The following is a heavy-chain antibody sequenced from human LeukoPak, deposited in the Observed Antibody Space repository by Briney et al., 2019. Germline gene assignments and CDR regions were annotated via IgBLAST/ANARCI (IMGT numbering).Heavy chain of an antibody. V-gene: IGHV3-48*01. D-gene: IGHD3-22*01. Sequence: QPGGSLRLSCATSGFTFRTYAMNWVRQAPRKGLEWVSYISSSRTTYYAESVKGRFTISRDNAKNSVYLQMNSLRAEDTAVYYCATFYYDRSGYYNEYFQHWGQGTLVTVSS. CDR3: ATFYYDRSGYYNEYFQH. CDR1: GFTFRTYA. CDR2: ISSSRTT. J-gene: IGHJ1*01.